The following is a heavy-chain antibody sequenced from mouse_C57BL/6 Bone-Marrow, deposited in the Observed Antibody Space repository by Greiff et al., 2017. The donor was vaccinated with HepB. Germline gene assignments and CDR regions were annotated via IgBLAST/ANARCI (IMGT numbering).Heavy chain of an antibody. D-gene: IGHD1-1*02. Sequence: VQLQQSGPELVKPGASVKISCKASGYTFTDYYMNWVKQSHGKSLEWIGDINPNNGGTSYNQKFKGKATLTVDKSSSTAYMELRSLTSEDSAVYYCARWSGVDYWGQGTTLTVSS. CDR1: GYTFTDYY. V-gene: IGHV1-26*01. CDR3: ARWSGVDY. J-gene: IGHJ2*01. CDR2: INPNNGGT.